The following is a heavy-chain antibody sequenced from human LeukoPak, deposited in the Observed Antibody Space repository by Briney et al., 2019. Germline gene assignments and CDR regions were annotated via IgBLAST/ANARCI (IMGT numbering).Heavy chain of an antibody. V-gene: IGHV4-59*02. Sequence: PPETLSLTCSVSGASVSSDYWNWIRQSPGRGLEWIGYTHYRGDINYNPSLKSRLTMSVDASSNQVSLKLSSVTAADAAVYYCGRNLGSGSDHWGQGTLVTVSS. CDR1: GASVSSDY. D-gene: IGHD3-10*01. CDR2: THYRGDI. J-gene: IGHJ4*02. CDR3: GRNLGSGSDH.